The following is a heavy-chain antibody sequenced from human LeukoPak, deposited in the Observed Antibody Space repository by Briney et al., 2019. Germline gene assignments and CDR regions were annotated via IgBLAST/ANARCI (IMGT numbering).Heavy chain of an antibody. CDR2: IYYSGST. J-gene: IGHJ3*01. V-gene: IGHV4-39*07. CDR1: GGSISSSSYY. CDR3: ARRSWYYYDSSGN. D-gene: IGHD3-22*01. Sequence: ASETLSLTCTVSGGSISSSSYYWGWIRQPPGKGLEWIGSIYYSGSTYYNPSLKSRVTISVDTSKNQFSLKLSSVTAADTAVYYCARRSWYYYDSSGNWGQGTMVTVSS.